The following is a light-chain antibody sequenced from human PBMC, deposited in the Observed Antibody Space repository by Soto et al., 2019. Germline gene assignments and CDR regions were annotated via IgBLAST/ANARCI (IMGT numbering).Light chain of an antibody. V-gene: IGLV7-46*01. CDR1: TGAVTSGHY. CDR2: DTS. CDR3: LLSYSGARGV. J-gene: IGLJ2*01. Sequence: QAVVTQEPSLTVSPGGTVTLTCGSSTGAVTSGHYPYWFQQKPGQAPRTLIYDTSNKHSWTPARFSGSLLGGKAALTLSGAQLEDEVKYTCLLSYSGARGVFGGGTKVTVL.